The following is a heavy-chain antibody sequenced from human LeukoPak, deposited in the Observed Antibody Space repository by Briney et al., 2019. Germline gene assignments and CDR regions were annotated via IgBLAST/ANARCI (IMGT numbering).Heavy chain of an antibody. Sequence: SETLSLTCTVSGGSISSYYWSWIRQSPGKGLEWIGYIYYSGSTNYNPSLKSRVTISVDTSKNQFSLKLSSVTAADTAVYYCARAFRIAARARAFDIWGQGTMVTVSS. CDR1: GGSISSYY. CDR2: IYYSGST. CDR3: ARAFRIAARARAFDI. D-gene: IGHD6-6*01. V-gene: IGHV4-59*01. J-gene: IGHJ3*02.